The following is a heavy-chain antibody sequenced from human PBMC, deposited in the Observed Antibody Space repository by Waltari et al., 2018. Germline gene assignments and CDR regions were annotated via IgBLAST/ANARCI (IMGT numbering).Heavy chain of an antibody. V-gene: IGHV4-34*01. CDR1: GGSFSGYY. CDR2: INHSGST. Sequence: QVQLQQWGAGLLKPSETLSLTCAVYGGSFSGYYWSWIRQPPGKGLEWIGEINHSGSTNYNPSLKSRVTISVDTSKNQFSLKLSSVTAADTAVYYCATFWSGYYRVFDYWGQGTLVTVSS. J-gene: IGHJ4*02. CDR3: ATFWSGYYRVFDY. D-gene: IGHD3-3*01.